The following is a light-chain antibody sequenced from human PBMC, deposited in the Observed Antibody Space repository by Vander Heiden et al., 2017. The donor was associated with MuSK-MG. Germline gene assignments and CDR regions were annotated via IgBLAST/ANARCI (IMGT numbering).Light chain of an antibody. Sequence: QSALTQPRSVSGSPGQSVTISCTGTSSDVGGYNYVSWYQQHPGKAPKVIIYDVSKRPSGVPDRFSGSKSGNTASLTISGRQAEDEADYYCCSYAGSYTFLFGGGTKLTVL. V-gene: IGLV2-11*01. CDR3: CSYAGSYTFL. CDR2: DVS. J-gene: IGLJ2*01. CDR1: SSDVGGYNY.